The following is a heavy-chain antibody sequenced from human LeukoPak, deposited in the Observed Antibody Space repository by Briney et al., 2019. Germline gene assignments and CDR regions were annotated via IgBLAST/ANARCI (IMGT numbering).Heavy chain of an antibody. CDR3: ARGSHDFWSGYYSNWFDP. J-gene: IGHJ5*02. D-gene: IGHD3-3*01. V-gene: IGHV4-61*02. CDR2: IYTSGST. Sequence: SETLSLTCTVSGGSISSGSYYWSWIRQPAGKGLEWIGRIYTSGSTNYNPSLKSRVTISVDTSKNQFSLKLSSVTAADTAVYYCARGSHDFWSGYYSNWFDPWGQGTLVTVSS. CDR1: GGSISSGSYY.